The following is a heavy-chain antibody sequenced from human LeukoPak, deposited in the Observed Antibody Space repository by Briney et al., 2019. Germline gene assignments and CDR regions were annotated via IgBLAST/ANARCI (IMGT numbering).Heavy chain of an antibody. J-gene: IGHJ5*02. CDR2: LYYSGNT. D-gene: IGHD3-9*01. Sequence: SETLSLTCTDPVGSISGYYWSCMRPPPGKGLEWIGYLYYSGNTNYNPSLKSRVTTSVDTSKNQFSLKLSSVTAADTAVYYCARVLTYYDILTGYSPYNWFDPWGQGTPVTVSS. V-gene: IGHV4-59*01. CDR3: ARVLTYYDILTGYSPYNWFDP. CDR1: VGSISGYY.